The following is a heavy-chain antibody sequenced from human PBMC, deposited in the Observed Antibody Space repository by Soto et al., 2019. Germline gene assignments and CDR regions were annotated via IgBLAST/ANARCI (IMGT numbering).Heavy chain of an antibody. CDR2: ISYDGSNK. V-gene: IGHV3-30*18. CDR1: GFTFSSYG. Sequence: QVQLVESGGGVVQPGRSLRLSCAASGFTFSSYGMHWVRQAPGKGLEWVAVISYDGSNKYYADSVKGRFTIYRDNSKNTLYLQMNSLRAEDTAVYYCAEGFSYSVLDYWGQGTLVTVSS. D-gene: IGHD5-18*01. J-gene: IGHJ4*02. CDR3: AEGFSYSVLDY.